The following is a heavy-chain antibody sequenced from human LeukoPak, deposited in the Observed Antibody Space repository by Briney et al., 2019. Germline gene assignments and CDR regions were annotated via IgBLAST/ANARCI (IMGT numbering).Heavy chain of an antibody. CDR3: ARAVAGTFGY. CDR1: GGSISSNGYY. V-gene: IGHV4-31*03. D-gene: IGHD6-19*01. J-gene: IGHJ4*02. Sequence: SETLSLTCNVSGGSISSNGYYWGWIRQHPGKGLEWIGHIYYSGSTYYNPSLKSRVTISVDTSKNQFSLKVRSVTAADTAVYFCARAVAGTFGYWGQGTLVTVSS. CDR2: IYYSGST.